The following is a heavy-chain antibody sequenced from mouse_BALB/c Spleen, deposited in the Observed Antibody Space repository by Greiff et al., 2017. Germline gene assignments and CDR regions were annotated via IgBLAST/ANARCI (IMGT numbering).Heavy chain of an antibody. CDR2: IDTSDSYT. CDR1: GYTFTDYW. D-gene: IGHD1-1*01. CDR3: ARSYYGSSYGYWYFDV. V-gene: IGHV1-69*01. J-gene: IGHJ1*01. Sequence: QVQLQQPGAELVMPGASVKMSCKASGYTFTDYWMHWVKQRPGQGLEWIGAIDTSDSYTSYNQKFKGKATLTVDESSSTAYMQLSSLTSEDSAVYYCARSYYGSSYGYWYFDVWGAGTTVTVSS.